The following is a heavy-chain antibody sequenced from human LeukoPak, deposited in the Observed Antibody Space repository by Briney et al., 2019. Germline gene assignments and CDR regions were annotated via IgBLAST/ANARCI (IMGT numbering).Heavy chain of an antibody. CDR2: IKQDGSEK. D-gene: IGHD3-9*01. J-gene: IGHJ6*02. CDR1: GFTFSSYW. Sequence: PGGSLRLSCAASGFTFSSYWMSWVRQAPGKGLEWVANIKQDGSEKYYVDSVKGRFTISRDNAKNSLYLQMNSLRAEDTAVYYCARDYPNYDILPYGMDVWGQGTTVTVSS. V-gene: IGHV3-7*01. CDR3: ARDYPNYDILPYGMDV.